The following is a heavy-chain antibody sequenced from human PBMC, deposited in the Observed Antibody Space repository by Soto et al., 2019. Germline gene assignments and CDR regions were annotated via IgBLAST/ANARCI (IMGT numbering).Heavy chain of an antibody. CDR2: IFSNDEK. V-gene: IGHV2-26*01. J-gene: IGHJ4*02. CDR3: ARALRSSSLTLDY. D-gene: IGHD6-13*01. CDR1: GFSLSNARMG. Sequence: QVTLKESGPVLVKPTETLTLTCTVSGFSLSNARMGVSWIRQPPGKALEWLAHIFSNDEKSYSTSLKSRLTISKDTSKSQVVLTMTTMDPVAPATYYCARALRSSSLTLDYWGQGTLVTVSS.